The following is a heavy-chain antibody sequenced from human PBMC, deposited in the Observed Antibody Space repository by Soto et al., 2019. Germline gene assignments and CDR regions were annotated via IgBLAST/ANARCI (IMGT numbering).Heavy chain of an antibody. Sequence: GGSLRLSCAASGFTFDDYAMHWVRQAPGKGLEWVSGISCNSGSIGYADSVKGRFTISRDNAKNSLYLQMNSRRAEDTALYYCAKDGGVDTAMVYYFDYWGQGTLVTVSS. J-gene: IGHJ4*02. V-gene: IGHV3-9*01. CDR2: ISCNSGSI. D-gene: IGHD5-18*01. CDR1: GFTFDDYA. CDR3: AKDGGVDTAMVYYFDY.